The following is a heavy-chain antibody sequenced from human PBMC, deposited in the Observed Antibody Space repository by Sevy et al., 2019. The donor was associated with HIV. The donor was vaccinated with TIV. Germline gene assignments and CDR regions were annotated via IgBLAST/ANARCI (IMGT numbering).Heavy chain of an antibody. CDR3: ARDREGYSYGYLSYHYYYGMDV. Sequence: GGSLRLSCAASGFTFSSYSMNWVRQAPGKGLEWVSYISSSSSTIYYADSVKGRFTISRDNAKNSLYLQMNSLRDEDTAVYYCARDREGYSYGYLSYHYYYGMDVWGQGTTVTVSS. V-gene: IGHV3-48*02. D-gene: IGHD5-18*01. J-gene: IGHJ6*02. CDR2: ISSSSSTI. CDR1: GFTFSSYS.